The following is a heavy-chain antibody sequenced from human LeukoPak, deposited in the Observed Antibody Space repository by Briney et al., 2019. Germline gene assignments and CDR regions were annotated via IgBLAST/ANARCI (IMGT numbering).Heavy chain of an antibody. CDR3: ARGHLKYYDFWSGYSRSYMDV. CDR1: GGSISSSSYY. V-gene: IGHV4-39*01. J-gene: IGHJ6*03. D-gene: IGHD3-3*01. CDR2: IYYSGST. Sequence: SETLSLTCTVSGGSISSSSYYWGWIRQPPGKGLEWIGSIYYSGSTYYNPSLKSRVTISVDTSKNQFSLKLSSVTAADTAVYYCARGHLKYYDFWSGYSRSYMDVWGKGTTVTVSS.